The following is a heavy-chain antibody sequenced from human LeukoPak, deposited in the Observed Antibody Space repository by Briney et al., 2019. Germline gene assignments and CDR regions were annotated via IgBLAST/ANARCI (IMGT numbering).Heavy chain of an antibody. D-gene: IGHD5-24*01. J-gene: IGHJ5*02. CDR2: ICPGDSDT. V-gene: IGHV5-51*01. CDR1: GYSFTSYW. Sequence: GESLKISCKGSGYSFTSYWIGWVRQMAGKGPEWMGIICPGDSDTRYSPSFQGQVTISVDKSISTAYLQWSSLKASDSAMYYCARRADAYHWFDLWGQGSLVTVSS. CDR3: ARRADAYHWFDL.